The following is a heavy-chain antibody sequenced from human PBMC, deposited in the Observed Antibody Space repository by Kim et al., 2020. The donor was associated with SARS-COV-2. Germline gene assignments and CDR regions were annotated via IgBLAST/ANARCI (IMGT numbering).Heavy chain of an antibody. CDR1: GFTFSSHA. D-gene: IGHD3-10*01. CDR3: AGYYYGSGSYYRSIDY. J-gene: IGHJ4*02. Sequence: GGSLRLSCAASGFTFSSHAMTWVRQAPGMGLEWVSTISDNGGTTYYAHSVKCRFTISRDNSKNTLYLQMNSLRAEDTAIYYCAGYYYGSGSYYRSIDYWGQGTLVTVSS. V-gene: IGHV3-23*01. CDR2: ISDNGGTT.